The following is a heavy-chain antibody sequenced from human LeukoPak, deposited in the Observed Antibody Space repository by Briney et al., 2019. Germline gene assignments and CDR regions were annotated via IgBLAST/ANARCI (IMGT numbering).Heavy chain of an antibody. CDR2: TNKDGSGT. Sequence: GGSLRLSCAASGFTFSSYWMHWVRQAPGKGLVWVSRTNKDGSGTTYADSVKGRFTVSRDNAKNSLYLQMNSLRAEDTALYYCAKDGIDYYDSSERSGAFDIWGQGTMVTVSS. CDR3: AKDGIDYYDSSERSGAFDI. J-gene: IGHJ3*02. D-gene: IGHD3-22*01. V-gene: IGHV3-74*01. CDR1: GFTFSSYW.